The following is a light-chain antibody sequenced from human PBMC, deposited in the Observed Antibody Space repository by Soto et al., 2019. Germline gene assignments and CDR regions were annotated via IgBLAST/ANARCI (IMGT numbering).Light chain of an antibody. CDR1: SSDVGTYDL. V-gene: IGLV2-23*01. J-gene: IGLJ3*02. Sequence: QSVLTQPASVSGSPGQSITISCTGSSSDVGTYDLDSWYQHHPGAAPKLMIYEATRRPSGISNRFSGSKSGNTASLTISGLQAEDEADYYCCSFAGSNSWVFGGGTKLTVL. CDR2: EAT. CDR3: CSFAGSNSWV.